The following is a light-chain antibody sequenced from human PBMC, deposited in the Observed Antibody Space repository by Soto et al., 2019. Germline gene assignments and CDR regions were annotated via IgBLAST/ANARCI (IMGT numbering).Light chain of an antibody. V-gene: IGLV2-11*01. Sequence: QSALTQPRSVPGSPGQSVTISCTGTSSDVGGYNYVSWYQQHPGKAPKLMIYDVSKRPSGVPDRFSGSKSGNTASLTISGLQAEDEADYYCCSYAGSYVFGGGTKVTVL. CDR2: DVS. CDR3: CSYAGSYV. CDR1: SSDVGGYNY. J-gene: IGLJ2*01.